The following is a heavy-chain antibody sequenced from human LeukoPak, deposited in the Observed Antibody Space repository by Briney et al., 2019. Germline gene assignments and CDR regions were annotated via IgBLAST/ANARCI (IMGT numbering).Heavy chain of an antibody. J-gene: IGHJ6*04. Sequence: PSETLSLTCAVSGDSISSGGYSWSWIRQPPGKGLEWIGYIYHSGSTYYNPSLKSRVTISVDRSKNQFFLKLSSVTAADTAVYYCASRQLWSDYYYYGMDVWGKGTTVTVSS. CDR3: ASRQLWSDYYYYGMDV. CDR2: IYHSGST. D-gene: IGHD5-18*01. CDR1: GDSISSGGYS. V-gene: IGHV4-30-2*01.